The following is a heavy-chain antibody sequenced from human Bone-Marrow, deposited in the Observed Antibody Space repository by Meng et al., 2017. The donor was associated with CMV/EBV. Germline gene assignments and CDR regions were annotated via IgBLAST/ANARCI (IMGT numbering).Heavy chain of an antibody. D-gene: IGHD2-2*01. CDR1: GYTFTGYY. CDR3: ARDPIVVVPAAAVYGMDV. Sequence: ASVKVSCKASGYTFTGYYMHWVRQAPGQGLEWMGWINPNSGGTNYAQKFQGRVTMTRDTSISTAYMELSRLRSDDTAVYYCARDPIVVVPAAAVYGMDVWGQGTTVTGSS. V-gene: IGHV1-2*02. CDR2: INPNSGGT. J-gene: IGHJ6*02.